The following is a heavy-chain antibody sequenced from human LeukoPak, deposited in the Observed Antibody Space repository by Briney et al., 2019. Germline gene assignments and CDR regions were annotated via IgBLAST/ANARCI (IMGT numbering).Heavy chain of an antibody. D-gene: IGHD6-13*01. V-gene: IGHV3-23*01. Sequence: GGSLRLSCAASGFTFSNHGMNWVRQAPGKGLEWVSSIGGSGHITYYADSVKGRFTISTDNSKNTLYLQMNRLRVEDTAVYYCAKDMLSSSWYGPFDYWGQGTLVTVSS. J-gene: IGHJ4*02. CDR3: AKDMLSSSWYGPFDY. CDR1: GFTFSNHG. CDR2: IGGSGHIT.